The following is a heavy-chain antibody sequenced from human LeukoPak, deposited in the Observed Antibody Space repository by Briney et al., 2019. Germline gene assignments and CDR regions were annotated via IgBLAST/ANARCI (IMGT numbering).Heavy chain of an antibody. V-gene: IGHV1-24*01. CDR1: GYTLTRLS. J-gene: IGHJ4*02. D-gene: IGHD5-24*01. CDR3: VTDPYTTTDDNNFEPQGAY. Sequence: ASVKVSCKAPGYTLTRLSIHWVRQPSGKGLEWMGAFDPEDGETIYAQEFQGRATMTADASADTAYMELSSLTSDDTAVYYCVTDPYTTTDDNNFEPQGAYWGQGTLVTVSS. CDR2: FDPEDGET.